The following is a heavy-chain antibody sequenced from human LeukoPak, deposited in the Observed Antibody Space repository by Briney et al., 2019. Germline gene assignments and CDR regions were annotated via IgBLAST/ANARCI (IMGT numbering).Heavy chain of an antibody. CDR2: IYSGGNT. Sequence: QPGGSLRLSCAASAFTVTTKYMNWVRQAPGQGLEWVSVIYSGGNTYYAESVKGRFTISRDASKNTMYLQMNSLRAEDTAIYYCAAETRMAVRGYYFYYGLDVWGQGTTVTVSS. V-gene: IGHV3-66*01. J-gene: IGHJ6*02. CDR1: AFTVTTKY. D-gene: IGHD6-19*01. CDR3: AAETRMAVRGYYFYYGLDV.